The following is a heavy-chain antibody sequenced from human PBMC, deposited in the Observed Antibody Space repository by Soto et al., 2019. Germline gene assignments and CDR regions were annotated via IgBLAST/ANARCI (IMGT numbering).Heavy chain of an antibody. CDR2: IIPIFGTA. CDR3: ARDPYDSSGYRYWYFDL. D-gene: IGHD3-22*01. CDR1: GGTFSSYA. J-gene: IGHJ2*01. V-gene: IGHV1-69*12. Sequence: QVQLVQSGAEVKKPGSSVKVSCKASGGTFSSYAISWVRQAPGQGLEWMGGIIPIFGTANYAQKFQGRVTITADESTSTAYMELSSLRSEDKAVYYCARDPYDSSGYRYWYFDLWGRGTLVTVSS.